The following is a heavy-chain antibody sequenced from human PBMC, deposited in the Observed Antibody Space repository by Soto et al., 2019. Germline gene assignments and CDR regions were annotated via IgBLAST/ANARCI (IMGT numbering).Heavy chain of an antibody. Sequence: GGSLRLSYTTSGFTFGDYAMSWSRQAPGKGLEWVGVIRSKAYGGTTDYAASVKGRFSISRDDSKSIAYLQMNSLKGEDTGGYYCTRYTYTSRYAYLGMDVWGYWTSVTVAA. V-gene: IGHV3-49*03. D-gene: IGHD6-13*01. J-gene: IGHJ6*04. CDR2: IRSKAYGGTT. CDR3: TRYTYTSRYAYLGMDV. CDR1: GFTFGDYA.